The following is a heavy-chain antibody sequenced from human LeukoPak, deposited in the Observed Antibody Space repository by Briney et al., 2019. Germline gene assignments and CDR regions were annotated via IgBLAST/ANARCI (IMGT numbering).Heavy chain of an antibody. CDR2: IRPNNDGI. Sequence: ASVKVSCKTSGYTLTDHHLIWVRQAPGQGLEWMGWIRPNNDGIKYAQEFQGRVTMSRDTSISTAYMELTSLTPDDTAIYYCARDPVDGYSHYDFWGQGTLVTVSS. J-gene: IGHJ4*02. CDR1: GYTLTDHH. V-gene: IGHV1-2*02. CDR3: ARDPVDGYSHYDF. D-gene: IGHD5-24*01.